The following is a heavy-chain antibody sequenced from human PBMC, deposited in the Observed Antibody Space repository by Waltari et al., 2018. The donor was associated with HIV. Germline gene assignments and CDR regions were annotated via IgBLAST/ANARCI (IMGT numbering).Heavy chain of an antibody. J-gene: IGHJ5*02. V-gene: IGHV4-39*01. Sequence: QLQLQESGPGLLKPSETLSLTCSISGDSISNTEYYWGWIRQPPGQALEWIGTIYYHGERFYNPSLKSRVTISVDMSTNQFSLRLTSVTAADTAVYYCARHAPLRGWAPHHWGQGTLVTVSS. CDR1: GDSISNTEYY. CDR3: ARHAPLRGWAPHH. CDR2: IYYHGER. D-gene: IGHD6-19*01.